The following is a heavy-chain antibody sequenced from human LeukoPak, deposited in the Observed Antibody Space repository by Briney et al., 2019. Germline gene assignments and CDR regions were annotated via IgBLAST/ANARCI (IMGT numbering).Heavy chain of an antibody. CDR3: ARGRYNSVWASHDY. D-gene: IGHD3-16*01. V-gene: IGHV1-18*01. CDR1: GGTFSSYA. CDR2: ISASNDNT. Sequence: GPSVKVSCKASGGTFSSYAISWVRQAPGQGLEWMGWISASNDNTNFAQKFQGRVTMTTDTSTSTAYMELRSLRSDDTAVYYCARGRYNSVWASHDYWGQGTLVTVSS. J-gene: IGHJ4*02.